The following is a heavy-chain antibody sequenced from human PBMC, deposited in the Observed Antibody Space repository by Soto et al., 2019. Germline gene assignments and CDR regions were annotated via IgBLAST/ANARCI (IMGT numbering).Heavy chain of an antibody. CDR1: GFTFSSYG. D-gene: IGHD3-3*01. J-gene: IGHJ6*02. CDR3: ARDRQFWGGSYVVFAYKYGVDV. V-gene: IGHV3-33*01. CDR2: VWYDGSNK. Sequence: QVQLVESGGGVVQPGGSLRLSCAASGFTFSSYGMHWVRQAPGKGLQWVALVWYDGSNKYYADSVKGRFTISRDNSKNTLRLLLNSRGAENTAVYFCARDRQFWGGSYVVFAYKYGVDVWGQGTTVTVSS.